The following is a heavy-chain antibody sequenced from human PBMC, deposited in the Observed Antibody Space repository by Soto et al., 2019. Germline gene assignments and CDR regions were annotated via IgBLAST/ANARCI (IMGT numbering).Heavy chain of an antibody. Sequence: EVQLLESGGGSVQPGGSLRLSCAASGFIFSNYAMSWVRQAPGKGLEWVSAISGSTIYYADSVKGRFTISRDNAKNSLYLQMNSLRAEDTAVYYCAGLVVVVAATPGDWFDPWGQGTLVTVSS. V-gene: IGHV3-23*01. CDR3: AGLVVVVAATPGDWFDP. D-gene: IGHD2-15*01. J-gene: IGHJ5*02. CDR1: GFIFSNYA. CDR2: ISGSTI.